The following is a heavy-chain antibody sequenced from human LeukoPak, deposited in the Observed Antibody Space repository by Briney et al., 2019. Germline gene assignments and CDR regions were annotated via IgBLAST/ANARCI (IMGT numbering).Heavy chain of an antibody. Sequence: SETLSLTCAVYGGSFSGYYWSWISQPPGKGLEWIGEINHSGSTNYNPSLKSRVTISVDTSKNQFSLKLSSVTAADAAVYYCGGGRGKKVGATWFDYWGQGTLVTVSS. CDR2: INHSGST. V-gene: IGHV4-34*01. CDR1: GGSFSGYY. D-gene: IGHD1-26*01. J-gene: IGHJ4*02. CDR3: GGGRGKKVGATWFDY.